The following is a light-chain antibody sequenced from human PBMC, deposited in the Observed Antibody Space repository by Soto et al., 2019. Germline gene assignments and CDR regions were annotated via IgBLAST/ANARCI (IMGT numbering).Light chain of an antibody. CDR2: DVS. Sequence: QSALTQPASVSGSPGHSITISCTGTSSDVGGYNYVSWYQQHPGKAPKVMIYDVSNRPSGVSNRFSGSKSGNTASLTISGLQAEDEADYYCSSYTTSNTRQIVFGTGTKV. J-gene: IGLJ1*01. CDR3: SSYTTSNTRQIV. CDR1: SSDVGGYNY. V-gene: IGLV2-14*01.